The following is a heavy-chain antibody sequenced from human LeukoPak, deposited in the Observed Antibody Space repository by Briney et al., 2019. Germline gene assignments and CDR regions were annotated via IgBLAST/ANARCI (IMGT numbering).Heavy chain of an antibody. D-gene: IGHD6-6*01. CDR1: GFTFRNHW. J-gene: IGHJ4*02. Sequence: GGSLRLSCAASGFTFRNHWMHWVRQTPGKGVVWVSRISSDGSSTTYADSVKGRFTISRDNAKNTLYLQMNNLRAEDTAMYYCARDQRVTGRPDIDYWGQGTLVIVSS. V-gene: IGHV3-74*03. CDR2: ISSDGSST. CDR3: ARDQRVTGRPDIDY.